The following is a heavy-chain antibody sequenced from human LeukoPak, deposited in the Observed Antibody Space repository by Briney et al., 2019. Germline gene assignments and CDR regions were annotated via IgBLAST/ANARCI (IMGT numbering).Heavy chain of an antibody. Sequence: ASVKVSCKASGYTFTSYGISWVRQAPGQGLEWMGWISAYNGNTNYAQKLQGRVTMTTDTSTSTAYMELRSLRSEDTAVYYCARGRITMVRGVHGFDPWGQGTLVTVSS. CDR2: ISAYNGNT. CDR3: ARGRITMVRGVHGFDP. V-gene: IGHV1-18*01. CDR1: GYTFTSYG. D-gene: IGHD3-10*01. J-gene: IGHJ5*02.